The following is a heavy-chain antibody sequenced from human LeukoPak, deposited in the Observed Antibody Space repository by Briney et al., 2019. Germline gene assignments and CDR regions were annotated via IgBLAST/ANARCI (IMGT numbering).Heavy chain of an antibody. CDR2: IYYSGST. CDR1: GGSISSSSYY. CDR3: ARRAYGDGI. V-gene: IGHV4-61*01. D-gene: IGHD4-17*01. Sequence: SETLSLTCTVSGGSISSSSYYWSWIRQPPGKGLEWIGYIYYSGSTNYNPSLKSRVTISVDTSKNQFSLKLSSVTAADTAVYYCARRAYGDGIWGQGTMVTVSS. J-gene: IGHJ3*02.